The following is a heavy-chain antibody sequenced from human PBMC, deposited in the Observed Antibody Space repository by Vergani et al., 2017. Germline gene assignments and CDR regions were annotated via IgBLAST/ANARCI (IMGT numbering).Heavy chain of an antibody. J-gene: IGHJ4*02. V-gene: IGHV4-59*01. D-gene: IGHD4-23*01. CDR2: IYYSGST. Sequence: QVQLQESGPGLVKPSETLSLTCTVSGGSISSYYWSWIRQPPGKGLEWIGYIYYSGSTNYNPSLKSRVTIYVDTSKNQFSLKLSSVTAADTAVYYCASSPYGGNSHFDYWGQGTLVTVSS. CDR3: ASSPYGGNSHFDY. CDR1: GGSISSYY.